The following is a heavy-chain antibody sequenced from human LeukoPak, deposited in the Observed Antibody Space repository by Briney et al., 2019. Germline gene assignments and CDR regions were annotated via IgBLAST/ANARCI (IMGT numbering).Heavy chain of an antibody. J-gene: IGHJ2*01. CDR1: NGSISTYY. D-gene: IGHD6-19*01. V-gene: IGHV4-59*01. CDR2: IYHSGTT. Sequence: PSETLSLTCTVSNGSISTYYWSWIRQPLGKGLEWIGHIYHSGTTIYNPTLKSRGTMSVDTSRNQFSLHLASVTAADAAVYFCARDSFGSGWYAPWGRGPLVPVSS. CDR3: ARDSFGSGWYAP.